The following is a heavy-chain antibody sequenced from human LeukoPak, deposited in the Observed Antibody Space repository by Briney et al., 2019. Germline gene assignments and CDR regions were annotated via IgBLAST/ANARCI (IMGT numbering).Heavy chain of an antibody. CDR3: ARETPGAGHFDY. J-gene: IGHJ4*02. D-gene: IGHD7-27*01. Sequence: SETLSLTCTVSGGSINYYYWMWLRQPPGKGLEWIGYIYYSGGTHYNPSLKSRVTMLVDTSKNQFSLKLTAVTAADTAVYYCARETPGAGHFDYWGQGSLVTVSS. CDR1: GGSINYYY. CDR2: IYYSGGT. V-gene: IGHV4-59*01.